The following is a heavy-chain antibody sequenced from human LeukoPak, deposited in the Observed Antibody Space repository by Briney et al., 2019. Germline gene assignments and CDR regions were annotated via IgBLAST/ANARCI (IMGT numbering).Heavy chain of an antibody. CDR1: GFTFDDYG. D-gene: IGHD6-13*01. CDR3: ARGGEIAAAGTPYFDY. CDR2: INWNGGST. Sequence: GGSLRLSCAASGFTFDDYGMSWVRQAPGKGLEWVSGINWNGGSTGYADSVKGRFTISRDNAKNSLYLQMNSLRAEDTALYYCARGGEIAAAGTPYFDYWGQGTLVTVSS. J-gene: IGHJ4*02. V-gene: IGHV3-20*04.